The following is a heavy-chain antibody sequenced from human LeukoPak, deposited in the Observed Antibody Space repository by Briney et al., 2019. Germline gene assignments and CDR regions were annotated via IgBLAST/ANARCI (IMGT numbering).Heavy chain of an antibody. V-gene: IGHV3-43D*03. CDR3: VKDGVVAALGDNWFDP. Sequence: GGSLRLSCAASGFTFDDYAMHWVRQAPGKGLEWVSLISWNGGSTYYADSVKGRFAISRDNSKNSLYLQMNSLKPEDTALYYCVKDGVVAALGDNWFDPWGQGTLVTVSS. J-gene: IGHJ5*02. CDR2: ISWNGGST. D-gene: IGHD2-15*01. CDR1: GFTFDDYA.